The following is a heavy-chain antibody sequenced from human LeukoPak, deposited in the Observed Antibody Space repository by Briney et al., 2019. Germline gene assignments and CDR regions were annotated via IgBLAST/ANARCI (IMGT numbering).Heavy chain of an antibody. D-gene: IGHD1-1*01. CDR2: ISSNGGST. J-gene: IGHJ6*02. V-gene: IGHV3-64*01. CDR1: GFTFSSYA. Sequence: GGSLRLSCAASGFTFSSYAMHWVRQAPGKGLEYVSAISSNGGSTYYANSVEGRFTISRDNSKNTLYLQMGSLRAEDTAVYYCANQFCTTLNYYYYYGMNVWGQGTTVTVSS. CDR3: ANQFCTTLNYYYYYGMNV.